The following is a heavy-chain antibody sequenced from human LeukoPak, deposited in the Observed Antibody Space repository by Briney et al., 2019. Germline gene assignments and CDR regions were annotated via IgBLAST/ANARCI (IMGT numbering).Heavy chain of an antibody. Sequence: SQSLSLTRAVSLGSISSGSYYSGWIRQPAGRGLECIGRVSASVSINYNPSLNSRGTISVDTSQNQVYLKLSSVTAADTAVYYCATGYGKLDSWGQGTLVTVSS. J-gene: IGHJ5*01. CDR1: LGSISSGSYY. D-gene: IGHD2-15*01. CDR3: ATGYGKLDS. CDR2: VSASVSI. V-gene: IGHV4-61*02.